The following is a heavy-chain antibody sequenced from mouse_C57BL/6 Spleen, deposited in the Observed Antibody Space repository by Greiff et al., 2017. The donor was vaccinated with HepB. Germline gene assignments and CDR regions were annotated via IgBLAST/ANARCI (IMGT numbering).Heavy chain of an antibody. CDR3: ARRSYYSNYDWYFDV. V-gene: IGHV1-55*01. D-gene: IGHD2-5*01. J-gene: IGHJ1*03. CDR2: IYPGSGST. CDR1: GYTFTSYW. Sequence: VQLKQPGAELVKPGASVKMSCKASGYTFTSYWITWVKQRPGQGLEWIGDIYPGSGSTNYNEKFKSKATLTVDTSSSTAYMQLSSLTSEDSAVYYCARRSYYSNYDWYFDVWGTGTTVTVSS.